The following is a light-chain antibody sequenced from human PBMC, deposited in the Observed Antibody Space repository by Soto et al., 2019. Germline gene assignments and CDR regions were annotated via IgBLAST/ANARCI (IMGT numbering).Light chain of an antibody. Sequence: QSVLTQPPSASGSPGQSVTISCTGTSSDVGGYNYVSWYQQHPGKAPKLMIYEVSKRPSGVPDRFSGSKSGNTASLTVSGLRAEDEADYYCSSYAGSNNLVVFGTGTKLTVL. V-gene: IGLV2-8*01. CDR1: SSDVGGYNY. CDR3: SSYAGSNNLVV. CDR2: EVS. J-gene: IGLJ1*01.